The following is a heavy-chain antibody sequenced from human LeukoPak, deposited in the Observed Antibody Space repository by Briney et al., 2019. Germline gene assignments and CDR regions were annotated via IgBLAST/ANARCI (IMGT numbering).Heavy chain of an antibody. J-gene: IGHJ3*02. CDR1: GFTFSNYR. Sequence: GSLRLSCAASGFTFSNYRMTWVRQPPGKGLEWIGEIYHSGSTNYNPSLKSRVTISVDKSKNQFSLKLSSVTAADTAVYYCARGHRAAAGLLGDAFDIWGQGTMVTVSS. CDR2: IYHSGST. D-gene: IGHD6-13*01. CDR3: ARGHRAAAGLLGDAFDI. V-gene: IGHV4-4*02.